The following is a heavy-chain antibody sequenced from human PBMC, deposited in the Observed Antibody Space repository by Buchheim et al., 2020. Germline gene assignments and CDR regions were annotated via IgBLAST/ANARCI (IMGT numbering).Heavy chain of an antibody. D-gene: IGHD6-6*01. Sequence: QVHLVESGGGVVQPGRSLRLSCVVSGLTFNNYGMHWVRQAPGKGLEWVAAIADDGRNTYYADSVKGRFTISRDNSKNTVYLQMNSLRAEDTAVFYCAGGIGAHLPWDYYYGMDVWGQGTT. J-gene: IGHJ6*02. CDR2: IADDGRNT. CDR1: GLTFNNYG. CDR3: AGGIGAHLPWDYYYGMDV. V-gene: IGHV3-33*01.